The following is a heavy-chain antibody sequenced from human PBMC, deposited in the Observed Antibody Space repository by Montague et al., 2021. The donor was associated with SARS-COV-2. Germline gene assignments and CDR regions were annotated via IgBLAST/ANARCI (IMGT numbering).Heavy chain of an antibody. CDR1: GGSVSSGSYY. Sequence: SETLSLTCIVSGGSVSSGSYYWSWIRQPPGKGLEWIGYIYYSGSTNYXPSLKSRDTISVDTSKNQFSLKLSSVTAADTAVYYCARDPWRITIFGVVTRYGMDVWGQGTTVTVSS. V-gene: IGHV4-61*01. CDR2: IYYSGST. D-gene: IGHD3-3*01. J-gene: IGHJ6*02. CDR3: ARDPWRITIFGVVTRYGMDV.